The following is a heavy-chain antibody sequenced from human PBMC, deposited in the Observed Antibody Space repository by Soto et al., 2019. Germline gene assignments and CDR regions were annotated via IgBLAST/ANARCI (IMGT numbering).Heavy chain of an antibody. CDR2: INTYNGNT. D-gene: IGHD3-10*01. CDR3: ARGVGSGTYYNQYKWFDP. Sequence: QVQLVQSGAEVKKPGASVKVPCKASGYTFTNYGISWVRQAPGQGLEWMGWINTYNGNTNHAQKFQGRVTMTTDTATSTAYMELRSLRSDDTAVYYCARGVGSGTYYNQYKWFDPWGQGTLVTVSS. J-gene: IGHJ5*02. CDR1: GYTFTNYG. V-gene: IGHV1-18*01.